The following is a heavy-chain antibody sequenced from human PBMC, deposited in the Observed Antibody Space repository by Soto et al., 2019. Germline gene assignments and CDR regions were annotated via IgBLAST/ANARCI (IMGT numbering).Heavy chain of an antibody. J-gene: IGHJ5*02. CDR3: ARVYYDFWSGYPNWFDP. V-gene: IGHV4-30-4*01. Sequence: SETLSLTCTVSGGSISSGDYYWSWIRQPPGKGLEWIGYIYYSGSTYYNPSLKSRVTISVDTSKNQFSLKLSSVTAADTAVHYCARVYYDFWSGYPNWFDPWGQGTLVTVSS. D-gene: IGHD3-3*01. CDR1: GGSISSGDYY. CDR2: IYYSGST.